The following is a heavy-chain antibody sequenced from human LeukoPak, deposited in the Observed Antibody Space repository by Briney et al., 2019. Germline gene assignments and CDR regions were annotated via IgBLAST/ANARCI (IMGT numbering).Heavy chain of an antibody. CDR2: IWYDGSNR. CDR3: AKVRTKIAVAGSPFDY. V-gene: IGHV3-33*06. CDR1: GFTFSSYG. D-gene: IGHD6-19*01. Sequence: GGSLRLSCAASGFTFSSYGMHWVRQAPGKGLEWVAVIWYDGSNRYYADSVKGRFTISRDNSKNTLYLQVNSLRAEDTAVYYCAKVRTKIAVAGSPFDYWGQGTLVTVSS. J-gene: IGHJ4*02.